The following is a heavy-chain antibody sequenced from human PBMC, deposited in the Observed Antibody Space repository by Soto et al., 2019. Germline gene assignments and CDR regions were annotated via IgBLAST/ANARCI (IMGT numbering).Heavy chain of an antibody. V-gene: IGHV4-39*01. D-gene: IGHD3-10*02. CDR3: ARLRNYGPGVRAFDI. J-gene: IGHJ3*02. Sequence: QLQLQESGPGLVKPSETLSLTCTVSGGSISSSSYYWGWIRQPPGKGLEWIGSIYYSGSTYYNPSLKSRVTISVDTSKNQFSLKLSSVTAADTAVYYCARLRNYGPGVRAFDIWGQGTMVTVSS. CDR1: GGSISSSSYY. CDR2: IYYSGST.